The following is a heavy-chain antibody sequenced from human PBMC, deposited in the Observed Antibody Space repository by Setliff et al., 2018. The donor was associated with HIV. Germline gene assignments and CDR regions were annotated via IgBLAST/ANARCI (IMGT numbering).Heavy chain of an antibody. Sequence: SETLSLTCSVSGGSISGNAWSWIRQPPGKGLEWIGYSSTSGCTNCKPSIESRVTISVDTSNTQVSLKLRSGTAADTALYSCARDYCGSLDYLGQGTRGTVSS. CDR1: GGSISGNA. CDR3: ARDYCGSLDY. V-gene: IGHV4-4*08. D-gene: IGHD2-21*01. J-gene: IGHJ4*02. CDR2: SSTSGCT.